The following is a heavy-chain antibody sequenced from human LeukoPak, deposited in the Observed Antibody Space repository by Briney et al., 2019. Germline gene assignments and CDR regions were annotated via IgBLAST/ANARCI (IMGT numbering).Heavy chain of an antibody. CDR1: GGSISSYY. Sequence: PSESLSLTCTVSGGSISSYYWSWIRQPPGQGLGLIGYIYYSGSTNYNPSLKSRVAISVDTSKNQSSLKLSSVTAADTAVYYCARVKGSSSLSYYGMDVWGQGTTVTVSS. D-gene: IGHD6-6*01. CDR3: ARVKGSSSLSYYGMDV. CDR2: IYYSGST. V-gene: IGHV4-59*01. J-gene: IGHJ6*02.